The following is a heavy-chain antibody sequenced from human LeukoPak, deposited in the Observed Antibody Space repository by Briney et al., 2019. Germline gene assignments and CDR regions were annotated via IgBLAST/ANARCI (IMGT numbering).Heavy chain of an antibody. V-gene: IGHV3-30*04. CDR1: GFTFSSYA. CDR3: ARDSGFRYCSSTSCYEYYFDY. D-gene: IGHD2-2*01. CDR2: ISYDGSNK. Sequence: GRSLRPSCAASGFTFSSYAMHWVRQAPGKGLEWVAVISYDGSNKYYADSVKGRFTISRDNSKNTLYLQMNSLRAEDTAVYYCARDSGFRYCSSTSCYEYYFDYWGQGTLVTVSS. J-gene: IGHJ4*02.